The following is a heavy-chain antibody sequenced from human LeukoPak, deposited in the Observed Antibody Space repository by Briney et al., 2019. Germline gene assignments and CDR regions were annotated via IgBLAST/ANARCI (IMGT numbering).Heavy chain of an antibody. CDR3: ARDRSPAELRTSYRLFDY. Sequence: PGGSLRLSCAASGFTFSSYSMNWVRQAPGKGLEWVSSISSSSSYIYYADSVKGRFTISRDNAKNSLYLQMNSLRAEDTAVYYCARDRSPAELRTSYRLFDYWGQGTPVTVSS. J-gene: IGHJ4*02. CDR2: ISSSSSYI. V-gene: IGHV3-21*01. D-gene: IGHD3-16*02. CDR1: GFTFSSYS.